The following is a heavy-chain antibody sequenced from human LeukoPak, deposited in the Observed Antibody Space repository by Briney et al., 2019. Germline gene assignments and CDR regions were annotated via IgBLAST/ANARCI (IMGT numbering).Heavy chain of an antibody. D-gene: IGHD3-16*01. Sequence: ASVKVSCKASGYTFTNYGINWVRQAPGQGLEWMGWISPYNGNTNYALKLQGRVIMTTDTSTSTAYMELRSLRPDDTAVYYCARDMLTTADFDYWGQGTLVTVSS. CDR3: ARDMLTTADFDY. J-gene: IGHJ4*02. CDR1: GYTFTNYG. V-gene: IGHV1-18*01. CDR2: ISPYNGNT.